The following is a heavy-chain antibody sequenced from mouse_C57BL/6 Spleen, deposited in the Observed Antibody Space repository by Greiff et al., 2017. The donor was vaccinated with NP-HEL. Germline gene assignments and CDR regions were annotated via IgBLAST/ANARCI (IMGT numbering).Heavy chain of an antibody. V-gene: IGHV1-85*01. CDR2: IYPRDGST. Sequence: VKLMESGPELVKPGASVKLSCKASGYTFTSYDINWVKQRPGQGLEWIGWIYPRDGSTKYNEKFKGKATLTVDTSSSTAYMELHSLTSEDSAVYFCARQMYGNFYDYAMDYWGQGTSVTVSS. J-gene: IGHJ4*01. CDR3: ARQMYGNFYDYAMDY. CDR1: GYTFTSYD. D-gene: IGHD2-10*02.